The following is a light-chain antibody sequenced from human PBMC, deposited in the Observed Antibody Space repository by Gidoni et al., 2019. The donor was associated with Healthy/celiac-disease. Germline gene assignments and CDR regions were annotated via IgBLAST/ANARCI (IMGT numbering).Light chain of an antibody. Sequence: DIQMTQSPSTLSASVGDRVTITCRASQSISSWLAWYQQKPGKAPKLLIYKASSLESGVPSRFSGSGSGTEFTLTISSLQPDDFATYSCQQYNSYFLTFGPGTKVDIK. J-gene: IGKJ3*01. CDR1: QSISSW. CDR2: KAS. V-gene: IGKV1-5*03. CDR3: QQYNSYFLT.